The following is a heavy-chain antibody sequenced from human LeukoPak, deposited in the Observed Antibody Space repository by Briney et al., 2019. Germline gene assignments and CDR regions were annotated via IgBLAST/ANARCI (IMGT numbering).Heavy chain of an antibody. CDR1: GFTFSSYW. J-gene: IGHJ4*02. D-gene: IGHD5-24*01. Sequence: PGGSLRLSCAASGFTFSSYWMSWVRQAPGKGLEWVANIKQDGSEKYCVDSVKGRFTISRDNAKNSLYLQMNSLRAEDTAVYYCARVSRDGYKKGYFDYWGQGTLVTVSS. V-gene: IGHV3-7*01. CDR2: IKQDGSEK. CDR3: ARVSRDGYKKGYFDY.